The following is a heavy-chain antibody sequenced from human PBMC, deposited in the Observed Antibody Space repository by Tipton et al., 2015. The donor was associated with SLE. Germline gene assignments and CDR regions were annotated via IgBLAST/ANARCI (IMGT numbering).Heavy chain of an antibody. V-gene: IGHV4-61*02. D-gene: IGHD2-8*02. CDR1: GDSISSASYF. CDR2: IYTNGNT. Sequence: TLSLTCTVSGDSISSASYFWSWIRQPAGKGLEWIGRIYTNGNTNYNPSLKSRVTISLDTPKNQFSLRLSSVTAADTAVYYCAREGCNGGACYYDHWGQGTLVTVSS. J-gene: IGHJ4*02. CDR3: AREGCNGGACYYDH.